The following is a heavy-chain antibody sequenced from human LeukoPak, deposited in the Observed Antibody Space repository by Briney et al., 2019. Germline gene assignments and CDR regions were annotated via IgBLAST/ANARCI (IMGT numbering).Heavy chain of an antibody. J-gene: IGHJ4*02. Sequence: ASVKVSCKASGYTFTGYYMHWVRQAPGQGLEWMGWINPNSGGTNYAQKFQGRVTMTRDTSVSTAYMELSRLRSDDTAVYYCARDSTYYYDSSGYFLDYWGQGTLVTVSS. CDR1: GYTFTGYY. CDR2: INPNSGGT. CDR3: ARDSTYYYDSSGYFLDY. D-gene: IGHD3-22*01. V-gene: IGHV1-2*02.